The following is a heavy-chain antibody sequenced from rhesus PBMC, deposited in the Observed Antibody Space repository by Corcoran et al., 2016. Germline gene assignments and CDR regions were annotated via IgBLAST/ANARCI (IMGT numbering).Heavy chain of an antibody. J-gene: IGHJ4*01. Sequence: QVTLKESGPAQVEPTQTLTLTCTFSGFSLTTSGMGVGLIRPPPGKALEWLATIYGDDDKYYSTSLKSRLTISKDTSKNQVVLTMTNMDPVDTATYYCARVIGSSHVDYWGQGVLVTVSS. V-gene: IGHV2S1*01. CDR3: ARVIGSSHVDY. CDR1: GFSLTTSGMG. CDR2: IYGDDDK. D-gene: IGHD4-29*01.